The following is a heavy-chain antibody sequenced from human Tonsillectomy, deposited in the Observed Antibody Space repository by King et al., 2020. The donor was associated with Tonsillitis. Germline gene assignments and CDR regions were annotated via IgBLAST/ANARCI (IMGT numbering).Heavy chain of an antibody. D-gene: IGHD1-7*01. CDR1: GFTFSSYA. J-gene: IGHJ6*02. Sequence: VQLVESGGGVVQPGRSLRLSCAASGFTFSSYAMHWVRQAPGKGLEWGAVISYEGSNKYYADSVKGRFTISRDNSKNTLYLQMNSLRAEDTAVYYCGREGITGTTGGIYYYYGMDVWGQGTTVTVSS. CDR2: ISYEGSNK. CDR3: GREGITGTTGGIYYYYGMDV. V-gene: IGHV3-30-3*01.